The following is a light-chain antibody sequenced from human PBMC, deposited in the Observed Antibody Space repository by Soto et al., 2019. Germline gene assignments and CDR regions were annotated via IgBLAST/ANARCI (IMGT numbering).Light chain of an antibody. V-gene: IGKV3-15*01. CDR1: QSVGSN. J-gene: IGKJ4*01. CDR3: QRQYIWPLT. Sequence: EVVMTQSPATLSVSPGERLTLFCRASQSVGSNLAWYQQKPGQAPRVLMYRTSTTATGIPARFSGSGSGTEFSPTISSLQCEDFAVYYCQRQYIWPLTFGGGTKVEIK. CDR2: RTS.